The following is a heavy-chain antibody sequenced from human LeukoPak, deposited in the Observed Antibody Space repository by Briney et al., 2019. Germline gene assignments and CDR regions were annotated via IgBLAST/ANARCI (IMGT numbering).Heavy chain of an antibody. Sequence: ASVKVSCKASGYTFTSYAMHWVHQAPGQMLEWMGWINAGNGNTKYSQKFQGRVTITRDTSASTAYMELSSLRSEDTAVYYCARAGPYYYGSGSFGYWGQGTLVTVSS. CDR3: ARAGPYYYGSGSFGY. CDR1: GYTFTSYA. V-gene: IGHV1-3*01. D-gene: IGHD3-10*01. J-gene: IGHJ4*02. CDR2: INAGNGNT.